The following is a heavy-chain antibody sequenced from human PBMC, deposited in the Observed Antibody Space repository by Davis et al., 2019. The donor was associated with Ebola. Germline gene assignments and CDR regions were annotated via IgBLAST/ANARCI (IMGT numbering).Heavy chain of an antibody. CDR3: ARDLYLGSWNYYGMDV. D-gene: IGHD2-2*02. V-gene: IGHV3-21*01. CDR1: GFTFSSYS. J-gene: IGHJ6*02. CDR2: IIITSNYK. Sequence: GSLKISCAASGFTFSSYSMNWVRQAPGKGLEWVSSIIITSNYKYYADSVKGRFPISRDNAKNSLYLQMNSLRAEDTAVYYCARDLYLGSWNYYGMDVWGQGTLVTVSS.